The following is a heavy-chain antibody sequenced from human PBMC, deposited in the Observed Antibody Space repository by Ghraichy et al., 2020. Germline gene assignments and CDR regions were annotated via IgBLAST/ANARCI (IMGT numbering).Heavy chain of an antibody. CDR1: GFTFSSYS. V-gene: IGHV3-21*01. CDR2: ISSSSSYI. J-gene: IGHJ5*02. Sequence: GGSLRLSCAASGFTFSSYSMNWVRQAPGKGLEWVSSISSSSSYIYYADSVKGRLTISRDNAKNSLYLQMNSLRAEDTAVYYCARDSRYSSSFNWFDPWGQGTLVTVSS. CDR3: ARDSRYSSSFNWFDP. D-gene: IGHD6-13*01.